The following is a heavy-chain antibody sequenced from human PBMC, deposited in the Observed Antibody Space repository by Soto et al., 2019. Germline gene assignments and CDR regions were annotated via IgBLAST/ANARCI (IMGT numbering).Heavy chain of an antibody. V-gene: IGHV1-69*02. CDR1: GDTFNFYT. CDR3: VGSSGSGYRAFDY. CDR2: ITPMLSVS. J-gene: IGHJ4*02. Sequence: QVQLVQSGAEVKKPGSSVKVSCKASGDTFNFYTINWVRQAPGRGLEGEGRITPMLSVSNYAKKMRGRVTMTAHKSTSTDYMELSSLSSEDTAMYYCVGSSGSGYRAFDYWGQGALVTVSS. D-gene: IGHD3-10*01.